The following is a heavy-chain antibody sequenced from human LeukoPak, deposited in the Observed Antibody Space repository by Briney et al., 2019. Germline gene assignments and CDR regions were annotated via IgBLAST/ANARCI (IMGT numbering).Heavy chain of an antibody. CDR1: GFTFSSYS. J-gene: IGHJ4*02. D-gene: IGHD6-13*01. CDR3: ARDGRYSSSWYPFDY. CDR2: ISSSSSYI. Sequence: PGGSLRLSCAASGFTFSSYSMNWVRQAPGKGLEWVSSISSSSSYIYYADSVKGRFTTSRDNAKNSLYLQMNSLRAEDTAVYYCARDGRYSSSWYPFDYWGQGTLVTVSS. V-gene: IGHV3-21*01.